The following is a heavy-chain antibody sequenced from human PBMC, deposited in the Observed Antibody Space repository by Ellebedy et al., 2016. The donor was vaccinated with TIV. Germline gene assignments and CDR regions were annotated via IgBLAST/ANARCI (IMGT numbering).Heavy chain of an antibody. CDR3: ARENGYYFDY. J-gene: IGHJ4*02. D-gene: IGHD6-25*01. V-gene: IGHV3-48*03. Sequence: SVRGRFTISRDKAKKSVYLQMNSLRAEDTAVYFCARENGYYFDYWGQGTLVIVSS.